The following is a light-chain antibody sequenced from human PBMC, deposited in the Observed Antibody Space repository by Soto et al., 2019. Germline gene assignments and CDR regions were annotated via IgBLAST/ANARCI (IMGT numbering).Light chain of an antibody. CDR1: SSNIGAGYD. V-gene: IGLV1-40*01. Sequence: QSVLTKPPSVSGAPGQRVTISCTGTSSNIGAGYDVIWYQQLPGTAPKLLIFGNNSRSSGVPDRFSGSKSGTSASLAVAGLQAEDEADYHCQSYETRLSGSVFGGGTQLTVL. CDR3: QSYETRLSGSV. J-gene: IGLJ7*01. CDR2: GNN.